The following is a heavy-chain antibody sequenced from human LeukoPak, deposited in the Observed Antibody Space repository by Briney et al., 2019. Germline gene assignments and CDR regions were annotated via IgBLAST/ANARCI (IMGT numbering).Heavy chain of an antibody. Sequence: GESLRLSCAAYGFTFSNAWMSWVRQAPGKGLEWVGRIKSKTDGGTTDYAAPVKDRFTISRDDSKNTLYLQMNSLIPEDTAVYYCTTSYRGTSAFDIWGQGTMVTVSS. CDR2: IKSKTDGGTT. J-gene: IGHJ3*02. D-gene: IGHD1-26*01. V-gene: IGHV3-15*01. CDR3: TTSYRGTSAFDI. CDR1: GFTFSNAW.